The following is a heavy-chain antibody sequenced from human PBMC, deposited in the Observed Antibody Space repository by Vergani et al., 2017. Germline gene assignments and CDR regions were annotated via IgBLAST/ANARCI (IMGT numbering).Heavy chain of an antibody. J-gene: IGHJ4*02. Sequence: QVQLVQSGAEVKKPGSSVKVSCKASGGTFSSYTISWVRQAPGQGLEWMGRIIPILGIANYAQKFQGRVTMTADKSTSTAYMELSSLRSEDTAVYYCARALPSAAGTEEDDYWGQGTLVTVSS. CDR3: ARALPSAAGTEEDDY. V-gene: IGHV1-69*02. D-gene: IGHD6-13*01. CDR2: IIPILGIA. CDR1: GGTFSSYT.